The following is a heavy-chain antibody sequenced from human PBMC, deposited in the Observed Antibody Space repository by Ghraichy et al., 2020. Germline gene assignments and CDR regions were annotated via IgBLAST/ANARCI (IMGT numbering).Heavy chain of an antibody. CDR1: GGSFSDYY. D-gene: IGHD4-23*01. J-gene: IGHJ4*02. Sequence: SETLSLTCAVYGGSFSDYYWNWIRQPPGKGLEWIGEINHSGSSNYNPSLKSRVTMSVDTSENQFSLRLSSLTAADTAVYYCARGLSLGGNAFAYWGQGTLATVSS. CDR3: ARGLSLGGNAFAY. V-gene: IGHV4-34*01. CDR2: INHSGSS.